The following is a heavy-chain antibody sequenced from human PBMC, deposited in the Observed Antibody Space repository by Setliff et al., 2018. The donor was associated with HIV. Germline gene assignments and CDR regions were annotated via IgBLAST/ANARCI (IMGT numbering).Heavy chain of an antibody. CDR3: ARGYSIALGWFDP. Sequence: ASVKVSCKTSGYTFTNYALNWVRQAPGQGLEWMGWISAYNGNTNYAQKLQGRVTMTTDTSASTAYMELSSLRSEDTAVYYCARGYSIALGWFDPWGQGTLVTVSS. CDR1: GYTFTNYA. V-gene: IGHV1-18*01. D-gene: IGHD6-13*01. CDR2: ISAYNGNT. J-gene: IGHJ5*02.